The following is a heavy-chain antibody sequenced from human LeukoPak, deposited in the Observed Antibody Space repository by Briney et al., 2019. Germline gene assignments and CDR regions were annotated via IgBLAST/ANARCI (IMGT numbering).Heavy chain of an antibody. CDR2: ISGSGGST. D-gene: IGHD5-12*01. J-gene: IGHJ4*02. Sequence: GGSLRLPCAASGFTFRNHVMSWVRQAPGKGLEWVSGISGSGGSTYYADSVKGRFTISRDNAKNTLYLQMHSLRAEDTAVYYCAREARLAVFDYWGQGTLVTVSS. CDR1: GFTFRNHV. V-gene: IGHV3-23*01. CDR3: AREARLAVFDY.